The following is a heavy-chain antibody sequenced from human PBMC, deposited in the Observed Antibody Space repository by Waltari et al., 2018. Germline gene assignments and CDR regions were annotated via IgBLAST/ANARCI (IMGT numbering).Heavy chain of an antibody. V-gene: IGHV4-59*08. Sequence: QVQLQESGPGLVKPSETLSLTCTASGGSISSYYWSWIRQPPGKGLEWIGYIYYSGSTNYNPSLKSRVTISVDTSKNQFSLKLSSVTAADTAVYYCAKGAPHQFDPWGQGTLVTVSS. CDR1: GGSISSYY. CDR2: IYYSGST. D-gene: IGHD1-26*01. J-gene: IGHJ5*02. CDR3: AKGAPHQFDP.